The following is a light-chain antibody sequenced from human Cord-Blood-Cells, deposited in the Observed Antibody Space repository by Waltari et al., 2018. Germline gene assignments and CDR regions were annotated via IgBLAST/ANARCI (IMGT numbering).Light chain of an antibody. J-gene: IGLJ3*02. V-gene: IGLV1-40*01. Sequence: QSVLTQPPSVSGAPGQRVTISCPGSSSNIGAGYVLHWYQQLPGTAPKLLIYGNSNQPSGVPDRFSGSKSGTSASLAITGLQAEDEADYYCQSYDSSLSGWVFGGGTKLTVL. CDR2: GNS. CDR1: SSNIGAGYV. CDR3: QSYDSSLSGWV.